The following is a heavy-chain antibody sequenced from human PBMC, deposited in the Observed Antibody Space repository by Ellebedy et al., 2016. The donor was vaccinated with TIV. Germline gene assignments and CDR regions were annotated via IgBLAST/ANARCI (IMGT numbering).Heavy chain of an antibody. D-gene: IGHD1-1*01. CDR2: LSWNGGST. J-gene: IGHJ4*02. Sequence: PGGSLRLSCAASGSTFEDNGMSWVRQAPGKGLEWVSGLSWNGGSTAYGDSVKGRFTISRDNANNSLFLQMNSLRPEDTAFYYCVKDDQAGPTNHFDLWGQGTLVTVSS. CDR3: VKDDQAGPTNHFDL. V-gene: IGHV3-20*04. CDR1: GSTFEDNG.